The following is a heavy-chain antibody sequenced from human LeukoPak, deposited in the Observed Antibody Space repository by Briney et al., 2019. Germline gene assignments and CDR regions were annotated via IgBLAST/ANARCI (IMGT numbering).Heavy chain of an antibody. CDR2: ISGSGGTT. V-gene: IGHV3-23*01. Sequence: GGSLRLSCAASGFTFSSYAMSWVRQTPGKGLEWVSAISGSGGTTYYADSVKGRFTISRDSSTNTLYLQLSSLRAEDTAIYYCARGGSVFAYFFDYWGQGTLVTVSS. CDR3: ARGGSVFAYFFDY. J-gene: IGHJ4*02. D-gene: IGHD3-10*01. CDR1: GFTFSSYA.